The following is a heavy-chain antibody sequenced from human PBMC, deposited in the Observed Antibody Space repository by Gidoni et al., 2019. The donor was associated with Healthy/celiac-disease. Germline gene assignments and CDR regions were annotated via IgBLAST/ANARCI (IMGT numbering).Heavy chain of an antibody. CDR2: IIPILGIA. V-gene: IGHV1-69*02. D-gene: IGHD3-10*01. CDR1: GGTFSSYT. CDR3: ARGGEEDAFDI. Sequence: QVQLVQSGAEVKKPGSSVKVSCKASGGTFSSYTISWVRPAPGQGLEWMGRIIPILGIANYAQKFQGRVTITADKSTSTAYMELSSLRSEDTAVYYCARGGEEDAFDIWGQGTMVTVSS. J-gene: IGHJ3*02.